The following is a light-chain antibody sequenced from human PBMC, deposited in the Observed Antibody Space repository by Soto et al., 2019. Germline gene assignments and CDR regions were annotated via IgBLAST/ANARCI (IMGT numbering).Light chain of an antibody. CDR3: QQYNSYLWT. V-gene: IGKV1-5*01. CDR1: QSISSW. J-gene: IGKJ1*01. Sequence: DIQITQSHSTLSASVGDRVTITCRASQSISSWLAWYQQKPGKAPKLLIYDASSLESGGPSRFSGSGSGTEFTLTISSLQPDDFATYYCQQYNSYLWTFGQGTKVEIK. CDR2: DAS.